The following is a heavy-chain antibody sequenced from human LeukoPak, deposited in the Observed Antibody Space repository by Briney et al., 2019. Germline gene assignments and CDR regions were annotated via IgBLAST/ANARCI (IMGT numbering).Heavy chain of an antibody. Sequence: ASVKVSCKVSGYTLTELSMHWVRQAPGKGLEWMGGFDPEDGETIYAQKFQGRVTMTEDTSTDTAYMELSSLRSEDTAVYYLTPIVVVVAATLYYYYYMDVWGKGTTVTVSS. D-gene: IGHD2-15*01. CDR3: TPIVVVVAATLYYYYYMDV. V-gene: IGHV1-24*01. CDR1: GYTLTELS. CDR2: FDPEDGET. J-gene: IGHJ6*03.